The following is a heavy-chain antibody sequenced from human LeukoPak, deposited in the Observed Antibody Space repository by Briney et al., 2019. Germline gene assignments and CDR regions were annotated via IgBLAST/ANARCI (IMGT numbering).Heavy chain of an antibody. Sequence: GESLKISCKGSGYSFTNYWIGWVRQMPGKGLKWMGIIYPGDSDARYSPSFQGQVTISADKSISTAYLQWSSLKASDTAMYYCARIQHIVVVTANDAFDIWGQGTMVTVSS. V-gene: IGHV5-51*01. J-gene: IGHJ3*02. D-gene: IGHD2-21*02. CDR1: GYSFTNYW. CDR2: IYPGDSDA. CDR3: ARIQHIVVVTANDAFDI.